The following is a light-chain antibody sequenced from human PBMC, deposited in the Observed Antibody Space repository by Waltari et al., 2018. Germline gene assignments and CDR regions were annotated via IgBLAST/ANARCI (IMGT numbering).Light chain of an antibody. CDR3: CSYTGTSCYV. CDR2: EVS. Sequence: QSALTQPASVSGSPGQSITISCTGTSSDLGGYTYVSWYQQHPGKAPKLIIYEVSNRPSGISNRFSGSKSGNTASLTISGLQAEDEADYYCCSYTGTSCYVFGTGTKVTVL. J-gene: IGLJ1*01. V-gene: IGLV2-14*01. CDR1: SSDLGGYTY.